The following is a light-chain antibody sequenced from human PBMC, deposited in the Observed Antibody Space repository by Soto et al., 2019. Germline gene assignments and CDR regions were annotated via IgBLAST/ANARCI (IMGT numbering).Light chain of an antibody. V-gene: IGLV2-14*01. Sequence: LTQPASVSGSPGQSITISCTGTSSGVGGYDYVSWYQLHPGKAPKLMVFEVNNRPSGVSYRFSGSKSGNTASLTISGLQAEDEADYFCSSYSISTAYLFGTGTKVT. CDR3: SSYSISTAYL. CDR2: EVN. J-gene: IGLJ1*01. CDR1: SSGVGGYDY.